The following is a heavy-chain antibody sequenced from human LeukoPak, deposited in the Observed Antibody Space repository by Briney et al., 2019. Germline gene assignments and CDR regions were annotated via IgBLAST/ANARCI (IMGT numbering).Heavy chain of an antibody. CDR3: ARGRMTPRSNWFDP. Sequence: ASVKVSCKASGYTFTSYDTNWVRQATGQGLEWMGWMNPNSGNTGYAQKFQGRVTMTRNTSISTAYMELSSLRSEDTAVYYCARGRMTPRSNWFDPWGQGTLVTVSS. CDR2: MNPNSGNT. D-gene: IGHD2-8*01. CDR1: GYTFTSYD. V-gene: IGHV1-8*01. J-gene: IGHJ5*02.